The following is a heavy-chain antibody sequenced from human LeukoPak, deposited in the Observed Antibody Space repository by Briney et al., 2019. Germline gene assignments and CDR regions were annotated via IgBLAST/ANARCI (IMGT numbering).Heavy chain of an antibody. CDR2: IYYTGST. CDR1: GGSISNYY. D-gene: IGHD2-15*01. V-gene: IGHV4-59*12. CDR3: ARDRTVVVAARESYFDY. Sequence: SETLSLTCTVSGGSISNYYWSWIRQPPGKGLEWIGYIYYTGSTNYNPSLKSRVTISVDKSKNQFSLKLSSVTAADTAVYYCARDRTVVVAARESYFDYWGQGTLVTVSS. J-gene: IGHJ4*02.